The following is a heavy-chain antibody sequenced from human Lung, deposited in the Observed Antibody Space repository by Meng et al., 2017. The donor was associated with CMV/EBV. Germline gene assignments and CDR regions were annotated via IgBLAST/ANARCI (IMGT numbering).Heavy chain of an antibody. CDR3: ARSRSFDY. J-gene: IGHJ4*02. CDR1: GFTFSSSS. Sequence: GGSXRLCCVASGFTFSSSSMNWVRQAPGKGLEWVSGISSSSSEIHYADSVKGRFTISRDNAKNSLYLQMNSLRAEDTAVYYCARSRSFDYWGQGTLVTVSS. V-gene: IGHV3-21*01. CDR2: ISSSSSEI.